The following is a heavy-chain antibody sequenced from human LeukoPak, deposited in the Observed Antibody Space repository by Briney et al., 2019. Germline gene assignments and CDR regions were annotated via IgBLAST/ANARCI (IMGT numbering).Heavy chain of an antibody. CDR1: GFTFSDHY. CDR2: ISTRAAII. Sequence: PGGSLRLSCAASGFTFSDHYMSWIRQAPGKGPEWVAYISTRAAIIYYVDSVRGRFTVSAGNAKNSLYLQMNSLRPEDTALYYCARGGDYAGVAALLDLWGQGTPVTVSS. J-gene: IGHJ4*02. D-gene: IGHD4-23*01. V-gene: IGHV3-11*01. CDR3: ARGGDYAGVAALLDL.